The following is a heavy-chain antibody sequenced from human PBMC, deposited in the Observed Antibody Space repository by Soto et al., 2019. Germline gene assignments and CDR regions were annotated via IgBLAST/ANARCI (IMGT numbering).Heavy chain of an antibody. CDR1: GGSISSGGYY. D-gene: IGHD3-10*01. CDR3: ARDLRFRGFYSMDV. V-gene: IGHV4-31*03. CDR2: IYYTGSI. Sequence: QVQLQESGPGLVKPSQTLSLTCTVSGGSISSGGYYWSWIRQHPGKGLEWIGYIYYTGSIYYNPSLKSRATISVDTSKNQFSLKLSSVTAADTAVYYCARDLRFRGFYSMDVWGQGTTVTVSS. J-gene: IGHJ6*02.